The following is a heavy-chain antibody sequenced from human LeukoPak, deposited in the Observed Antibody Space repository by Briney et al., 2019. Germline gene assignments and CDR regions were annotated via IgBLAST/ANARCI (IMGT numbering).Heavy chain of an antibody. V-gene: IGHV1-2*02. J-gene: IGHJ3*02. CDR3: ARDGNWGSLRGAFDI. CDR1: GYTFTVNY. D-gene: IGHD7-27*01. CDR2: INPNSGGS. Sequence: ASVKVSCKASGYTFTVNYRHWERQAPGQGLEWMGWINPNSGGSTYAQKFQGRVTMTRDTSISTAYMELSRLRSDDTAVYYCARDGNWGSLRGAFDIWGQGTIVTVSS.